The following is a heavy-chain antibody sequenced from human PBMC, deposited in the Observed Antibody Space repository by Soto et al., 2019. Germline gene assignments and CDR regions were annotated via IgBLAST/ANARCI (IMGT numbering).Heavy chain of an antibody. CDR1: GFTFRSYS. D-gene: IGHD2-15*01. V-gene: IGHV3-48*02. Sequence: GGSLRLSCAASGFTFRSYSMNWVRQAPGKGLEWVSYISSSNRTINYADSVKGRFIISRDNAKNSLYLQMHSLRDEDTAVYYCAREGWPLLQTGMDVWGQGTTVTVSS. CDR2: ISSSNRTI. J-gene: IGHJ6*02. CDR3: AREGWPLLQTGMDV.